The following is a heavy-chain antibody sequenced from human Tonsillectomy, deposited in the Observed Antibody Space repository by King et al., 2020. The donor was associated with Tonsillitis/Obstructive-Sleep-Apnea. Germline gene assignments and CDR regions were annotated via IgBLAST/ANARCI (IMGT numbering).Heavy chain of an antibody. J-gene: IGHJ6*03. V-gene: IGHV4-34*01. CDR3: ARGGELELRDYYYYYMDV. CDR1: GGSFSGYY. CDR2: INHSGST. Sequence: VQLQQWGAGLLKPSETLSLTCAVYGGSFSGYYWTWIRQPPGKGLEWIGEINHSGSTNYNPSLKSRVTISVDTSKNQFSLKLNSVTAADTAVYYCARGGELELRDYYYYYMDVRAKGPRSPSP. D-gene: IGHD1-7*01.